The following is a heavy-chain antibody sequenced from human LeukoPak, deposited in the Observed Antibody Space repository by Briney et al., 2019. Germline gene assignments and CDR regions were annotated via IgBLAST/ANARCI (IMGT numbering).Heavy chain of an antibody. J-gene: IGHJ4*02. Sequence: QTGGSLRLSCAASGFTFSSYAMSWVRQAPGKGLEWVSAISGSGGSTYYADSVKGRFTISRDNSKNTLYLQMNSLRAEDTAVYYCAKGGCSSTSCSIDYWGQGTLVTVSS. CDR1: GFTFSSYA. CDR2: ISGSGGST. V-gene: IGHV3-23*01. CDR3: AKGGCSSTSCSIDY. D-gene: IGHD2-2*01.